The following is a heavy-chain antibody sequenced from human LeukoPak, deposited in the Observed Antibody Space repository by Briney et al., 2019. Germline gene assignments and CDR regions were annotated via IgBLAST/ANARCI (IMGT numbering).Heavy chain of an antibody. CDR1: GYTFTSYG. CDR3: ARGYAQWELLVDYYGIDV. Sequence: ASVKVTCKASGYTFTSYGISWVRQAPGQGLEWMGWISAYNGNTNYAQKLQGRVTMTTDTSTSTAYMELRSLRSDDTAVYYCARGYAQWELLVDYYGIDVWGQGTTVTVSS. D-gene: IGHD1-26*01. V-gene: IGHV1-18*01. J-gene: IGHJ6*02. CDR2: ISAYNGNT.